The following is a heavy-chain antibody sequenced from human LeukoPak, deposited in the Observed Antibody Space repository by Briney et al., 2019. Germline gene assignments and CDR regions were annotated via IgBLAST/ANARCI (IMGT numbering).Heavy chain of an antibody. CDR3: ARDQRWLQLLPDY. D-gene: IGHD5-24*01. V-gene: IGHV3-11*01. Sequence: GGPLRLCCAASVFTFSYYYMRWTRRAPGKGLEWVSYISSSGSTIYYADSVKGRFTISSDNAKNSLYLQMNSLRAEDTAVYYCARDQRWLQLLPDYWGQGTLVTVSS. CDR1: VFTFSYYY. J-gene: IGHJ4*02. CDR2: ISSSGSTI.